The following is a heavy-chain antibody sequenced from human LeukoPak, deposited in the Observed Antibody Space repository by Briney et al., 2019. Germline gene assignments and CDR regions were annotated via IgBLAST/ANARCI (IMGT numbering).Heavy chain of an antibody. Sequence: PGGSLRLSCAASGFTFSSYVMSWVRQAPGKGLEWVSAISGSGGSTYYADSVKGRFTISRDNSKNTLYLQMNSLRAEDTAVYYCAKRPGYDSSGYRDYWGQGTLVTVSS. J-gene: IGHJ4*02. V-gene: IGHV3-23*01. CDR2: ISGSGGST. CDR1: GFTFSSYV. CDR3: AKRPGYDSSGYRDY. D-gene: IGHD3-22*01.